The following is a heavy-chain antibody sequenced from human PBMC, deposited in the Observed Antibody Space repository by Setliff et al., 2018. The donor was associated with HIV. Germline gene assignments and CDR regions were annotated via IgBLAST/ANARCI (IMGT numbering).Heavy chain of an antibody. CDR3: ARDRASSGYYARFEH. V-gene: IGHV3-21*01. D-gene: IGHD3-22*01. Sequence: PGGSLRLSCAASGFTFSNYNMNWVRQSPRKGLEWVSSISYDRRFIYHADSMKGRFTISRDNAKKLVYLQMNSLRAEDTAIYYCARDRASSGYYARFEHWGQGTLVTVSS. CDR2: ISYDRRFI. J-gene: IGHJ4*02. CDR1: GFTFSNYN.